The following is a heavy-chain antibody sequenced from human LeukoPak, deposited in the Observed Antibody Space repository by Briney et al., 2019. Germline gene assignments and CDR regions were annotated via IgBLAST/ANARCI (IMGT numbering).Heavy chain of an antibody. V-gene: IGHV3-53*01. Sequence: GGSLRLSCAASGFTVSSNYMSWVRQAPGKGLEWVSVIYSGGSTYYADSVKGRFTISRDNFKNTLYLQMNSLRAEDTAVYYCAKGYCSSTSCSQDYWGQGTLVTVSS. CDR3: AKGYCSSTSCSQDY. CDR1: GFTVSSNY. D-gene: IGHD2-2*01. CDR2: IYSGGST. J-gene: IGHJ4*02.